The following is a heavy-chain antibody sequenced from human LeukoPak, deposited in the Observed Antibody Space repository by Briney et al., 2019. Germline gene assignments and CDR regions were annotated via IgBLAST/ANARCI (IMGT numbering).Heavy chain of an antibody. CDR3: ASGNWNDVAFDY. CDR1: GFTFSSYW. J-gene: IGHJ4*02. V-gene: IGHV3-7*03. CDR2: IKQDGSEK. D-gene: IGHD1-20*01. Sequence: GGSLRLSCAASGFTFSSYWMSWVRQAPGKGLEWVANIKQDGSEKYYVDSVKGRFTISRDNAKNSLYLQMNSLRAEDTALYYCASGNWNDVAFDYWGQGTLVTVSS.